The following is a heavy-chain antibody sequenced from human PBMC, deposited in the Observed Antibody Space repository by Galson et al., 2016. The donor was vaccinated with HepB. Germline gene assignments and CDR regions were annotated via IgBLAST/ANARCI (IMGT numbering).Heavy chain of an antibody. CDR3: ARGHAYGGSGYFDY. CDR2: IYNDGYT. V-gene: IGHV3-53*01. Sequence: SLRLSCAASGFTVNNNYMTWVRQAPEKGLEWVAVIYNDGYTYYADSVKGRFTISRDNSKNTLYLQMNSLSAEDTAVYYRARGHAYGGSGYFDYWGQGNLVTVSS. CDR1: GFTVNNNY. J-gene: IGHJ4*02. D-gene: IGHD4-23*01.